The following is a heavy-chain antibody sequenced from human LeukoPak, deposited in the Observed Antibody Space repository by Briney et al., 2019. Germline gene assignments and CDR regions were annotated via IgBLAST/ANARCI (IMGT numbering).Heavy chain of an antibody. Sequence: GGSLRLSCGASGFSFSSYTMSWVRQAPGKGLEWVAKMKEDGSDIHYVDSVKGRFTICRDNAKNSLCLQMSSLRVEDTAVYDCARGGARYLDSWGQGILVTVSS. CDR1: GFSFSSYT. CDR2: MKEDGSDI. D-gene: IGHD3-9*01. CDR3: ARGGARYLDS. V-gene: IGHV3-7*01. J-gene: IGHJ4*02.